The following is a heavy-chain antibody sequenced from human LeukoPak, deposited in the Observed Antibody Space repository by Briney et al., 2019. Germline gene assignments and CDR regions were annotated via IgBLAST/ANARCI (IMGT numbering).Heavy chain of an antibody. CDR3: ARDDQYSSSWYGVSDY. CDR1: GYTFTGYY. Sequence: ASVKVSCKASGYTFTGYYMHWVRQAPGQGLEWMGWINPNSGGTNYAQKFQGRVTMTRDTSISTAYMELSRLRSDDTAVYYCARDDQYSSSWYGVSDYWGQGTLVTVSS. J-gene: IGHJ4*02. D-gene: IGHD6-13*01. V-gene: IGHV1-2*02. CDR2: INPNSGGT.